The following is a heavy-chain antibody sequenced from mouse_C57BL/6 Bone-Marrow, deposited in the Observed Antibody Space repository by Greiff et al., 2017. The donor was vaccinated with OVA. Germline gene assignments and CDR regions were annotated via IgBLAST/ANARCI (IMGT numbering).Heavy chain of an antibody. D-gene: IGHD1-1*01. CDR1: GYTFTSYW. Sequence: VQLQQPGAELVKPGASVKMSCKASGYTFTSYWITWVKQRPGQGLEWIGDIYPGSGSTNYNEKFKSKATLTVDTSSSTAYRQLSSLTSEDSAVYYCARRGQNYYGSSYGGFDYWGQGTTLTVSS. V-gene: IGHV1-55*01. CDR2: IYPGSGST. CDR3: ARRGQNYYGSSYGGFDY. J-gene: IGHJ2*01.